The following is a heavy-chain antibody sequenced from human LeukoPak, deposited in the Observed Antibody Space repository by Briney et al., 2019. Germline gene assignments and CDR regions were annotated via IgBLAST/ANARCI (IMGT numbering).Heavy chain of an antibody. J-gene: IGHJ4*02. V-gene: IGHV3-23*01. D-gene: IGHD3-16*01. CDR3: AKSLEGEDYYYYMDV. Sequence: PGGSLRLSCSASGFLFSSYAMTWVRQAPGKGLEWVSVISGSGGSTYYADSVMGRFTISRDNSKNTVFLQMNSLRAEDTAVYYCAKSLEGEDYYYYMDVWGQGTLVTVSS. CDR2: ISGSGGST. CDR1: GFLFSSYA.